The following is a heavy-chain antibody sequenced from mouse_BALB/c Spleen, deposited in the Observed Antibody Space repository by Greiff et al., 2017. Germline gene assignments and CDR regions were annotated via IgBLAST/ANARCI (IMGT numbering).Heavy chain of an antibody. CDR1: GYTFTSYW. CDR3: TGTTATSRYFDV. J-gene: IGHJ1*01. CDR2: IDPSDSYT. Sequence: VQLQQPGAELVKPGASVKLSCKASGYTFTSYWMHWVKQRPGQGLEWIGVIDPSDSYTSYNQKFKGKATLTVDTSSSTAYMQLSSLTSEDSAVYYCTGTTATSRYFDVWGAGTTVTVSS. D-gene: IGHD1-2*01. V-gene: IGHV1-59*01.